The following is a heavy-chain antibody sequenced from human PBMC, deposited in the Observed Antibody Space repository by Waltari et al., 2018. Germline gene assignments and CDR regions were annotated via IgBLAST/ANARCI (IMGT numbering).Heavy chain of an antibody. D-gene: IGHD3-22*01. CDR2: ISISGNSP. Sequence: EVQLLESGGGLVQPGGSLRLSCAASEFSFSRSAMTWVRQAPGKGLEWVSTISISGNSPFYADSVKGRFTISRDNSKNTLYLQMSSLRAEDTAVYYCAQDYYDASVLGYWGQGTLVTVSS. J-gene: IGHJ4*02. CDR3: AQDYYDASVLGY. CDR1: EFSFSRSA. V-gene: IGHV3-23*01.